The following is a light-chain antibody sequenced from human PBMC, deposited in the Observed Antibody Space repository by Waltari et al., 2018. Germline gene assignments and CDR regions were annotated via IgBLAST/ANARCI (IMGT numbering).Light chain of an antibody. CDR2: AAS. J-gene: IGKJ5*01. CDR1: QDISRF. V-gene: IGKV1-12*01. CDR3: QQANSFPLT. Sequence: GDRVTITCRASQDISRFLAWYRQRPGKAPEFLISAASTLQSGVPSRFSGSGSGTDFTLTISSLQPEDFATYYCQQANSFPLTFGQGTRLEIK.